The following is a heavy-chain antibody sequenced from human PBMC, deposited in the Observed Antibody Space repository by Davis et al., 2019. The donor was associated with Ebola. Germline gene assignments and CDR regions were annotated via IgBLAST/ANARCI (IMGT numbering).Heavy chain of an antibody. J-gene: IGHJ4*02. CDR3: AKVPYGSGSYPHFNY. Sequence: GESLKISCAASGFTFGDYYMRWIRQAPGKGLEYLSYISPSTTTIFYADSVKGRFTISRDNAKNSLYLQMNSLRAEDTALYYCAKVPYGSGSYPHFNYWGQGTLVTVSS. CDR2: ISPSTTTI. D-gene: IGHD3-10*01. CDR1: GFTFGDYY. V-gene: IGHV3-11*01.